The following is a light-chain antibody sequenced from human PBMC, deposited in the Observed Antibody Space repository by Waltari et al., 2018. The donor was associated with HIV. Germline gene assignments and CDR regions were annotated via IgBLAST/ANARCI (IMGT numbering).Light chain of an antibody. CDR2: DAS. J-gene: IGKJ1*01. CDR1: QSVSSY. Sequence: EIVLTPSPATLSLSPGERATLSCRASQSVSSYLAWYQQKPGQAPRLLIYDASNRATGIPARFSGSGSRTDFTLTISSLEPEDFAVYYCQQRSNWPRGTFGQGTKVEIK. V-gene: IGKV3-11*01. CDR3: QQRSNWPRGT.